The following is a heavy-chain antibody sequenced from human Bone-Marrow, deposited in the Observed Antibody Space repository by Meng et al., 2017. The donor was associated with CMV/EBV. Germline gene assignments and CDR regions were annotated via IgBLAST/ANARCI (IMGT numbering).Heavy chain of an antibody. CDR3: ARDRVTMVRGGGYYYYGKAV. V-gene: IGHV1-2*02. Sequence: ASVKVSCKPSGYTFTDYYIHWVRQAPGHGLEWMGWINPNSGGPNYAQKFQGRVTMTRDTSISTAYMELSRLRSDDTAVYYCARDRVTMVRGGGYYYYGKAVWGRGNTV. CDR2: INPNSGGP. CDR1: GYTFTDYY. J-gene: IGHJ6*02. D-gene: IGHD3-10*01.